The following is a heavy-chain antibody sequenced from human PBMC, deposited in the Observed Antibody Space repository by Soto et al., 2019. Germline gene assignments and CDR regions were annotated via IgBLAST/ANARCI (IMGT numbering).Heavy chain of an antibody. CDR3: AGSSGYYFFDY. J-gene: IGHJ4*02. V-gene: IGHV3-33*01. D-gene: IGHD3-22*01. Sequence: QVQLVESGGGVVQPGRSLRLSCAASGFTFSSYDMHWVRQAPGKGLEWVAVIWYDGSSKYYADSVKGRFTISRDNSKNTLYLQMNSLSAEDTAVYYCAGSSGYYFFDYWGQGTQVTVSS. CDR1: GFTFSSYD. CDR2: IWYDGSSK.